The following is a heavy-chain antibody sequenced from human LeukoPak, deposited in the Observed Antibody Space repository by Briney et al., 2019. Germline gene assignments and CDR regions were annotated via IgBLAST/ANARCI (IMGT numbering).Heavy chain of an antibody. V-gene: IGHV1-18*01. Sequence: ASVKVSCKASGYTFTGYGISWVRQAPGQGLEWMGWISAYNGNTNYAQKLQGRVTMTSDTSTSTAYMDLRSLTPDDTAFYYCARYPLSYTGNWHYFFDYWGQGTLLTVSS. CDR3: ARYPLSYTGNWHYFFDY. D-gene: IGHD1-7*01. CDR1: GYTFTGYG. J-gene: IGHJ4*02. CDR2: ISAYNGNT.